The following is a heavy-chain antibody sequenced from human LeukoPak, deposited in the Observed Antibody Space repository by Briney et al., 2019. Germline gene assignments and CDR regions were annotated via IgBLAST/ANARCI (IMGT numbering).Heavy chain of an antibody. D-gene: IGHD1-26*01. CDR3: ASSGSYRFDY. Sequence: GGSLRLSCAASGFTFSSYAMHWVRQAPGKGLEWVAVISYDGSNKYYADSVKGRFTISRDNAKNSLYLQMNSLRDEDTAVYYCASSGSYRFDYWGQGTLVTVSS. V-gene: IGHV3-30*04. CDR2: ISYDGSNK. J-gene: IGHJ4*02. CDR1: GFTFSSYA.